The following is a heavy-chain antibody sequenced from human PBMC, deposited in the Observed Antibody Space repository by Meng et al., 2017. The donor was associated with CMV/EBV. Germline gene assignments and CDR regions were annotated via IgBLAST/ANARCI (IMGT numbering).Heavy chain of an antibody. V-gene: IGHV3-7*04. D-gene: IGHD3-3*01. Sequence: GESLKISCAASGFTFSSYWMSWVRQAPGKGLEWVANIKQEGREKYYVDSVKGRFTISRDNAKNSLYLQMNSLRAEDTAVYYCARGLEWLLLGIFDYWGQGTLVTVSS. J-gene: IGHJ4*02. CDR2: IKQEGREK. CDR1: GFTFSSYW. CDR3: ARGLEWLLLGIFDY.